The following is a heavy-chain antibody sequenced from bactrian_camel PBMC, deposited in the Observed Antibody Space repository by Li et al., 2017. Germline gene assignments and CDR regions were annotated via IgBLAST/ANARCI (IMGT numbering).Heavy chain of an antibody. D-gene: IGHD1*01. CDR1: LYINSSYC. V-gene: IGHV3-3*01. J-gene: IGHJ4*01. Sequence: HVQLVESGGESVQSGGSLRLSCEISLYINSSYCMGWFRQAPGKERAAIAAHYTGTATKYVADSVKGRFITSQDDAKNTVSLQMNDLRPEDTAVYYCAADLSPPCRVMTGEPAYLGQGTQVTVS. CDR2: HYTGTATK.